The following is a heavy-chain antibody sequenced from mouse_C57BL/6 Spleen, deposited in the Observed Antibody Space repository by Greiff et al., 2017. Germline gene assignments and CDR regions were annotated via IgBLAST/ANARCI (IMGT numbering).Heavy chain of an antibody. Sequence: EVQLMESGGGLVKPGGSLKLSCAASGFTFSDYGMHWVRQAPEKGLEWVAYISSGSSTIYYADTVKGRFTISRDNAKNTLFLQMTSLRSEDTAMYYCARHDYDVSHWYFDVWGTGTTVTVSS. CDR2: ISSGSSTI. V-gene: IGHV5-17*01. D-gene: IGHD2-4*01. J-gene: IGHJ1*03. CDR1: GFTFSDYG. CDR3: ARHDYDVSHWYFDV.